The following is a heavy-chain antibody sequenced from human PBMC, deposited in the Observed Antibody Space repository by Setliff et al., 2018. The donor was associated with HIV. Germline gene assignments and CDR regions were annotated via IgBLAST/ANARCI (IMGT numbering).Heavy chain of an antibody. V-gene: IGHV4-30-4*08. D-gene: IGHD3-22*01. J-gene: IGHJ5*02. CDR3: ARYRYYYDSSGYGRWFDP. CDR1: GGSISSGYYY. Sequence: TSETLSLTCTVSGGSISSGYYYWSWIRQHPGKGLEWIGYIYYSGNPFYNPSLNSRVTISVDTSENQFSLRLNSVTAADTAVYYCARYRYYYDSSGYGRWFDPWGQGTLVTVSS. CDR2: IYYSGNP.